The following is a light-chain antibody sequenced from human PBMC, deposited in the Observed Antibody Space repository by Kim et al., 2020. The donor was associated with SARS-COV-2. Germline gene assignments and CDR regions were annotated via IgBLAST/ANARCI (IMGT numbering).Light chain of an antibody. J-gene: IGKJ2*01. V-gene: IGKV1-27*01. CDR2: AAS. Sequence: SVGDGVTITCRASQGISNYLAWYQQKPGKVPKLLIYAASALQSGVPSRFSGSGSGTDFTLTISSLQPEDVATYYCQKYNSAPPMYTFGQGTKLEI. CDR1: QGISNY. CDR3: QKYNSAPPMYT.